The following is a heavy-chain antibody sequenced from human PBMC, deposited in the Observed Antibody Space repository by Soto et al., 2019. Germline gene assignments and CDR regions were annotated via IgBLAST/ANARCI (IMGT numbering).Heavy chain of an antibody. CDR2: ISGSGGST. V-gene: IGHV3-23*01. J-gene: IGHJ4*02. Sequence: EVQLLESGGGLVQPGGSLRLSCAASGFTFSSYDMSWVRQAPGKGLEWVSAISGSGGSTYYADSVKGRFTISRDNSKNTLYLKMNSLRAEDTAVDYCAKVGCSSTSCCDYWGQGTMVTVSS. CDR3: AKVGCSSTSCCDY. CDR1: GFTFSSYD. D-gene: IGHD2-2*01.